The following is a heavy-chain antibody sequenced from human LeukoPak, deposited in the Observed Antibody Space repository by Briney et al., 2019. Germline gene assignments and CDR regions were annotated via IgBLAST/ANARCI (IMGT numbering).Heavy chain of an antibody. Sequence: SETLSLTCTVSGGSISSYSYYWGWIRQPPGKVLEWTGSIYYSGSTYYNPSLKSRVTISVDTSKSQFSLKLSSVTAADTAVYYCARDRPNYDVLTGRRYYYYYYMDVWGKGTTVTVSS. CDR1: GGSISSYSYY. CDR3: ARDRPNYDVLTGRRYYYYYYMDV. V-gene: IGHV4-39*02. D-gene: IGHD3-9*01. CDR2: IYYSGST. J-gene: IGHJ6*03.